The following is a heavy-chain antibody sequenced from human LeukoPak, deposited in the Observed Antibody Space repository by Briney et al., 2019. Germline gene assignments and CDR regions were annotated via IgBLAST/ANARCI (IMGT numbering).Heavy chain of an antibody. D-gene: IGHD3-10*01. CDR2: IYYSGST. CDR3: ARVPTITFFDY. J-gene: IGHJ4*02. Sequence: PSETLSLTCTVSGGSISSSSYYWGWIRQPPGKGLEWIGSIYYSGSTFYNPSLKSRVTISVDTSKNQFSLKLTSVTAADTAVYYCARVPTITFFDYWGQGTLVTVSS. V-gene: IGHV4-39*07. CDR1: GGSISSSSYY.